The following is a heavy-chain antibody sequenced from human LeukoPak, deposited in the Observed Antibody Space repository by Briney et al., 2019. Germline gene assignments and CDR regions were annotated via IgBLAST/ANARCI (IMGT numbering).Heavy chain of an antibody. CDR1: GFTFSSYG. Sequence: GGSLRLSCAASGFTFSSYGMHWVRQAPGKGLEWVAFIRYDGSNKYYADSVKGRFTISRDNSKNTLYLQMNSLRAEDTAVYYCGKLSRAMVTNYYYYYYMDVWGKGTTVTVSS. V-gene: IGHV3-30*02. CDR2: IRYDGSNK. CDR3: GKLSRAMVTNYYYYYYMDV. D-gene: IGHD5-18*01. J-gene: IGHJ6*03.